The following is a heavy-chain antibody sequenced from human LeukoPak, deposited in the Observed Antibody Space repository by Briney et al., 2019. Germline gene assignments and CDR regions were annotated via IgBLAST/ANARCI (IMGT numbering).Heavy chain of an antibody. V-gene: IGHV4-34*01. CDR1: GGSFSGYY. D-gene: IGHD6-13*01. Sequence: PSETLSLTCAVYGGSFSGYYWSWIRQPPGKGLEWIGEINHSESTNYNPSLKSRVTISVDTSKNQFSLKLSSVTAADTAVYYCARRWGYSSSWSGFGVNWFDPWGQGTLVTVSS. J-gene: IGHJ5*02. CDR3: ARRWGYSSSWSGFGVNWFDP. CDR2: INHSEST.